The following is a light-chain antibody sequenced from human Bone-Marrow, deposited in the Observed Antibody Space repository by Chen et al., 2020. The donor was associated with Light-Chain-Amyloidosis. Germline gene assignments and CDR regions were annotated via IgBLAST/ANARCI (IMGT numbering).Light chain of an antibody. Sequence: SYVLTQPSSVSVAPGQTATIACGGNNIGSTSVHCYQQTPGQAPLLVVYNDSYRPSGIPERLSGCNSGNTATLNSSRVEAGDEADYYCQVWDRSGDRPVFGGGTKLTVL. CDR3: QVWDRSGDRPV. V-gene: IGLV3-21*02. CDR1: NIGSTS. CDR2: NDS. J-gene: IGLJ3*02.